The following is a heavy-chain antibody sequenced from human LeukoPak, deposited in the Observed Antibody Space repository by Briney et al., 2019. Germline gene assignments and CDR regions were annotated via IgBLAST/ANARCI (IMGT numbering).Heavy chain of an antibody. CDR2: MNPNSGNT. CDR1: GYTFTSYD. V-gene: IGHV1-8*01. D-gene: IGHD3-3*01. J-gene: IGHJ6*02. CDR3: AREWPDFWSGYFTYYYYYGMDV. Sequence: ASVKVSCKASGYTFTSYDINWVRQATGQGLEWMGWMNPNSGNTGYAQKFQGRVTMTRNTPISTAYMELSSLRSEDTAVYYCAREWPDFWSGYFTYYYYYGMDVWGQGTTVTVSS.